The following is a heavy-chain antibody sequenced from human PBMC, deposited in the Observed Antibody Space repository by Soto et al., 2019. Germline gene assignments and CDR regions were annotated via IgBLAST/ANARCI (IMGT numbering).Heavy chain of an antibody. J-gene: IGHJ4*02. Sequence: EDQLVESGGGLVQPGGSLRLTCAVSGFSFRSDWMNWVRQAPGKGLEWVAHTNQDGSEKYYLDSVKGRFTIFRDNAKKSLYLQMTGWRAEDRAVYYCSGGVGDAIWGQGTLVTVSS. V-gene: IGHV3-7*04. D-gene: IGHD1-26*01. CDR1: GFSFRSDW. CDR3: SGGVGDAI. CDR2: TNQDGSEK.